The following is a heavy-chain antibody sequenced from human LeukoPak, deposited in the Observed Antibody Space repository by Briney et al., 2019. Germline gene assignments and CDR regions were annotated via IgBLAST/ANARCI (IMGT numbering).Heavy chain of an antibody. CDR1: GFTFSSYA. Sequence: PGGSLRLSCAVSGFTFSSYAMGWVRQAPGKGLEWVSAIGGSAGTTYYADSVKGRFTISRDNSKNTLYLQMNSLRAEDTAVYYCAKDRISGGSGTYFYPDYWGQGTLVTVSS. J-gene: IGHJ4*02. CDR2: IGGSAGTT. CDR3: AKDRISGGSGTYFYPDY. D-gene: IGHD3-10*01. V-gene: IGHV3-23*01.